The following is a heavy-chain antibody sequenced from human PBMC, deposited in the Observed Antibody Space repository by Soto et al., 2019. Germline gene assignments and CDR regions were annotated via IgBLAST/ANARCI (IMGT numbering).Heavy chain of an antibody. Sequence: GGSLRLSCAASGFTFSSYAMSWVRQAPGKGLEWVSAISGSGGSTYYADSVKGRFTISRDNSKNTLYLQMNSLRAEDTAVYYCAGYFDWFRDFDYWGQGTLVTVSS. D-gene: IGHD3-9*01. CDR3: AGYFDWFRDFDY. V-gene: IGHV3-23*01. CDR2: ISGSGGST. J-gene: IGHJ4*02. CDR1: GFTFSSYA.